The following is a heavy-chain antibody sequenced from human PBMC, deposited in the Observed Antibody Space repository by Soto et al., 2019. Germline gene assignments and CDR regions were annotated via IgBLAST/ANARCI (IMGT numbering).Heavy chain of an antibody. J-gene: IGHJ5*02. CDR3: ARDQEGSGSYYKGDWFDP. Sequence: QVQLQESGPGLVKPSQTLSLTCTVSGGSISSGGYYWSWIRQHPGKGLEWIGYIYYSGSTYYNPSLKSRVTISVDTSKNQFSLKPSSVTAADTAVYYCARDQEGSGSYYKGDWFDPWGQGTLVTVSS. CDR2: IYYSGST. CDR1: GGSISSGGYY. D-gene: IGHD3-10*01. V-gene: IGHV4-31*03.